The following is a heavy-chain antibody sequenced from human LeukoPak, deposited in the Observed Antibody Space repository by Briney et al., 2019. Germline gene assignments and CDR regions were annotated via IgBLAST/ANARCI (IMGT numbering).Heavy chain of an antibody. J-gene: IGHJ4*02. CDR2: IKQDGSEK. Sequence: GGSLRLSCAASGFTFSNYWMSWVRQAPGKGLEWVANIKQDGSEKYYVDSVKGRFTISRDNAKNSLYLQVNSPRAEDTAVYYCARAGGSSNFDYWGQGTLVTVSS. D-gene: IGHD1-26*01. V-gene: IGHV3-7*01. CDR3: ARAGGSSNFDY. CDR1: GFTFSNYW.